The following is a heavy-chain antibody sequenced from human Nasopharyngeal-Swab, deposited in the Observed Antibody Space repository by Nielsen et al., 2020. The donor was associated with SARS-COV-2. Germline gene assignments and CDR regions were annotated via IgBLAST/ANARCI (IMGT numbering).Heavy chain of an antibody. CDR3: AKDARMAAAGTRYY. V-gene: IGHV3-23*01. CDR1: GFTFSSYA. CDR2: ISGSGDNT. D-gene: IGHD6-13*01. J-gene: IGHJ4*02. Sequence: GESLKISCAASGFTFSSYAMSWVRQAPGKGLEWVSAISGSGDNTDYADSVKGRFTISRDNSKNTLYLQMTSLRGEDTAVYYCAKDARMAAAGTRYYWGQGILVTASS.